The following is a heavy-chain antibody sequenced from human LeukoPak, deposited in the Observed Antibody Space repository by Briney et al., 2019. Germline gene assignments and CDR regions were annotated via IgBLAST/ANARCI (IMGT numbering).Heavy chain of an antibody. J-gene: IGHJ5*02. CDR3: ARALRRDPEAFDP. V-gene: IGHV5-51*01. Sequence: GESLKISCKGSGYRFTSYWIGWVRQMPGEGLEWMGIIYPGDSDTRYSPSFQGQVTISADKSISTAYLQWSSLKASDTAMYYCARALRRDPEAFDPWGQGTLVTVSS. CDR1: GYRFTSYW. CDR2: IYPGDSDT.